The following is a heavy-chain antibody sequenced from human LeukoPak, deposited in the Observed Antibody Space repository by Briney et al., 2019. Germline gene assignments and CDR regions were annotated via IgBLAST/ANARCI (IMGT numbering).Heavy chain of an antibody. CDR1: GYSFSTYW. V-gene: IGHV5-51*01. CDR2: IYPADSDT. J-gene: IGHJ5*02. Sequence: GESLKISCKASGYSFSTYWIAWVRQMPGKGLEWMGIIYPADSDTRYSPSFQGQVTISADKSISTTYLQWSSLKASDTAMYYCARHGGSYSNWFDPWGQGTLVTVSS. CDR3: ARHGGSYSNWFDP. D-gene: IGHD1-26*01.